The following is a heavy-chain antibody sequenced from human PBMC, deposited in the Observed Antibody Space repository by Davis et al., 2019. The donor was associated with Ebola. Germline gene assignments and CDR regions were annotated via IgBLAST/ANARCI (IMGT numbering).Heavy chain of an antibody. V-gene: IGHV3-33*01. CDR2: IWYDGSNK. J-gene: IGHJ4*02. Sequence: PGGSLRLSCAASGFTFSSYGMHWVRQAPGKGLEWVAVIWYDGSNKYYADSVKGRFTISRDNSKNTLYLQMNSLRAEDTAVYYCARILGYCSSTNCYSKFDYWGQGTLVTVSS. D-gene: IGHD2-2*01. CDR1: GFTFSSYG. CDR3: ARILGYCSSTNCYSKFDY.